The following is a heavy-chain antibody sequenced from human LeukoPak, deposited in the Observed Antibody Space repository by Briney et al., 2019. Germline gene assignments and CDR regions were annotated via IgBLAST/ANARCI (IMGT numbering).Heavy chain of an antibody. CDR2: IIPIFGTA. D-gene: IGHD2-2*01. CDR1: GGTFSSYA. Sequence: GASVKVSCKASGGTFSSYAISWVRQAPGQGLEWMGGIIPIFGTANYAQKFQGRVTITADESTSTAYMELSSLRSEDTAVYYCARDLSDIAVVPAVRRFDPWGQGTLVTVSS. J-gene: IGHJ5*02. V-gene: IGHV1-69*13. CDR3: ARDLSDIAVVPAVRRFDP.